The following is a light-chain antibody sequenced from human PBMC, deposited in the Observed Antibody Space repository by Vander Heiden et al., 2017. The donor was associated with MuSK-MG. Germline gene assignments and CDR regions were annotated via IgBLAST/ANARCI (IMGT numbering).Light chain of an antibody. Sequence: SYELTQPPSVCVAPGQTASITCSGDKLGDKYACWYQQKPGQSPVLVIYQDSKRPSGIPERFSGSNSGNTATLTISGTQAMDEAYYYCQAWDSSTALVFGGGTKLTVL. V-gene: IGLV3-1*01. CDR1: KLGDKY. CDR2: QDS. CDR3: QAWDSSTALV. J-gene: IGLJ3*02.